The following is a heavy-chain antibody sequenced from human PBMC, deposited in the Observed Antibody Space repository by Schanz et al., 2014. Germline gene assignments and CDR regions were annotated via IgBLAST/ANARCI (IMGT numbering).Heavy chain of an antibody. Sequence: EVQLLESGGGLVQPGGSLRLSCAASGFTFRGYAMSWVRQAPGRGLEWVSIISDSGDTAYYADSVKGRFTISRDNSNKTVDLQMNSLRAEDTAVYYCLAPDYGMDVWGQGTTVTVSS. CDR2: ISDSGDTA. CDR3: LAPDYGMDV. J-gene: IGHJ6*02. V-gene: IGHV3-23*01. CDR1: GFTFRGYA.